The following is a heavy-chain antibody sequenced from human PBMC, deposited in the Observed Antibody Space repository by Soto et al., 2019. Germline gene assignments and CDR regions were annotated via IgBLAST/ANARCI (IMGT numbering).Heavy chain of an antibody. V-gene: IGHV1-69*13. CDR3: ARGGVVPAAYYYGMDV. Sequence: SVKVSCKASGGTFSSYAISWVRQAPGQGLEWMGGIIPIFGTANYAQKFQGRVTITADESTSTAYMELSSLRSEDTAVYYCARGGVVPAAYYYGMDVWGQGTTVTVPS. D-gene: IGHD2-2*01. CDR2: IIPIFGTA. CDR1: GGTFSSYA. J-gene: IGHJ6*02.